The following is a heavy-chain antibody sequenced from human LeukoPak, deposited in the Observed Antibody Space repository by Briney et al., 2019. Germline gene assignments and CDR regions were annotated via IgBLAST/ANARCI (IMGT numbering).Heavy chain of an antibody. CDR1: GGSISNNY. Sequence: SETLSLTCLVSGGSISNNYWSWIRQPTGKGLEWIGYIYYTGSTSYNPHLRSRVSISVDTSKNQFSLRLTSVTAADTALYYCAKYRPSGSVWVGFDIWGQGTMVTVSS. D-gene: IGHD3-16*01. V-gene: IGHV4-59*08. J-gene: IGHJ3*02. CDR3: AKYRPSGSVWVGFDI. CDR2: IYYTGST.